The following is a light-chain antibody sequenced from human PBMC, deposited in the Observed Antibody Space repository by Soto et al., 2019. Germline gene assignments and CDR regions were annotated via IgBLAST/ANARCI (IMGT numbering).Light chain of an antibody. CDR2: AAS. CDR3: QKYTRAPFT. J-gene: IGKJ3*01. V-gene: IGKV1-27*01. CDR1: QGIDTY. Sequence: DIPMTQSPSSLSASVGDRVTITCLAGQGIDTYLAWYQQKPGQVPKLLIYAASTLQSGVPSRFSGSGSGTDFTLTISSLQPEDVATYFCQKYTRAPFTFGPGTKVDIK.